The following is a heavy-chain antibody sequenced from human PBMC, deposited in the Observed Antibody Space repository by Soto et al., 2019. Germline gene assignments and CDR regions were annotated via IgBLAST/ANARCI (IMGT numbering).Heavy chain of an antibody. CDR2: IIPILGIA. Sequence: SVKVSCKASGGTFSSYTISWVRQAPGQGLEWMGRIIPILGIANYAQKFQGRVTITADKSTGTAYMELSSLRSEDTAVYYCARSGYFDWLFRDSVYYYGMDAWG. D-gene: IGHD3-9*01. CDR1: GGTFSSYT. CDR3: ARSGYFDWLFRDSVYYYGMDA. J-gene: IGHJ6*02. V-gene: IGHV1-69*02.